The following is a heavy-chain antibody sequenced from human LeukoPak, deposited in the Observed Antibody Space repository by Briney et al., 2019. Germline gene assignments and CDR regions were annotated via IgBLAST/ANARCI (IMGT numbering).Heavy chain of an antibody. CDR1: GYTFTSYY. CDR2: INPSGGST. Sequence: ASVKVSCKASGYTFTSYYMHWVLQAPGHGLEWMGIINPSGGSTSYAQKFQGRVTMTRDTSTSTVYMELSSLRSEDTAVYYCAREYYDPNWFDPWGQGTLVTVSS. J-gene: IGHJ5*02. CDR3: AREYYDPNWFDP. D-gene: IGHD3-3*01. V-gene: IGHV1-46*03.